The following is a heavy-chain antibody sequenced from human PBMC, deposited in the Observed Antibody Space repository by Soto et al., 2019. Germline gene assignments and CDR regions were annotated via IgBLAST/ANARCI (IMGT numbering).Heavy chain of an antibody. D-gene: IGHD2-2*01. J-gene: IGHJ4*02. CDR1: RFTFSTYE. Sequence: GGSLRLSCAASRFTFSTYEMHWFRQAPGKGLEWVSYISTSGSTVYYADSVKGRFTVSRDNTRNSLYLQMDSLRDEDTALYYCVRYCGTTLCNGLATRTFDYWGQGTLVTVSS. CDR3: VRYCGTTLCNGLATRTFDY. CDR2: ISTSGSTV. V-gene: IGHV3-48*03.